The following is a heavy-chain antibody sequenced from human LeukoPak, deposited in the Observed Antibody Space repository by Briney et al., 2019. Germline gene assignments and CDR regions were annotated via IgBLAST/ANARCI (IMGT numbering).Heavy chain of an antibody. CDR2: ISYDGSNK. D-gene: IGHD2-2*01. CDR1: GFTFSSYG. Sequence: GGSLRLSCAASGFTFSSYGMHWVRQAPGKGLEWVAVISYDGSNKYYADSVKGRFTISRDNSKNTLYLQMNSLRAEDTAVYYCAKSGVPAAMPDYWGQGTLVTVSS. V-gene: IGHV3-30*18. J-gene: IGHJ4*02. CDR3: AKSGVPAAMPDY.